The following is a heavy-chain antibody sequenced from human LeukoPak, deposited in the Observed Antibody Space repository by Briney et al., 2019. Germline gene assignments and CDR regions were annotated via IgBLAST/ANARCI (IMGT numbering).Heavy chain of an antibody. CDR3: AGDYGGKFDS. J-gene: IGHJ4*02. Sequence: PSESLSLTCTVSGASISSFYWGWVRQPPGKGLEWIGYVYSSGSNNYNTSPKSGVSISVDKSKNQFSLRLTAGIAADRPVYYCAGDYGGKFDSWGQRTLVTVSS. D-gene: IGHD4-23*01. CDR2: VYSSGSN. V-gene: IGHV4-59*01. CDR1: GASISSFY.